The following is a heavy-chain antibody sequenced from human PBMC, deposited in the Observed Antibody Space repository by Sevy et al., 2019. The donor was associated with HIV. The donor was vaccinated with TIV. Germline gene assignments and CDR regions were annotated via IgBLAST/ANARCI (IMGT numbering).Heavy chain of an antibody. CDR3: AKDVGGGYYDSSGYSDH. Sequence: GGSLRLSCAASGFTFTEFVMSWVRQAPGKGLEWVSTINSGGGSTYYGDSVKGRFTISRDNSQNTLDLQMNSLRAEDTAVYYCAKDVGGGYYDSSGYSDHWGQGTLVTVSS. CDR1: GFTFTEFV. J-gene: IGHJ4*02. D-gene: IGHD3-22*01. CDR2: INSGGGST. V-gene: IGHV3-23*01.